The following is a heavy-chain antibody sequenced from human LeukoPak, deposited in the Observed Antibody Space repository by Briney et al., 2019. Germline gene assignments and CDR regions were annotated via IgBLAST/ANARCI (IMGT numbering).Heavy chain of an antibody. CDR1: GLTFSMDC. J-gene: IGHJ4*02. CDR3: ARGGGGSYHY. D-gene: IGHD1-26*01. CDR2: INTDGSTT. V-gene: IGHV3-74*01. Sequence: GGSLTLSCAASGLTFSMDCMHCARHAPGKGLVWLLHINTDGSTTTYSDSVKGRFTTSRDNTKNTLYLQINSLRAEDTAVYYCARGGGGSYHYWGQETLVTVSS.